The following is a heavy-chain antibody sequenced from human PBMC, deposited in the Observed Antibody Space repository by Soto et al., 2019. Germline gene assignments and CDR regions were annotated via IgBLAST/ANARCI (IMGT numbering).Heavy chain of an antibody. CDR3: ARGYSSSWYLGY. J-gene: IGHJ4*02. CDR2: ISSNSIYI. D-gene: IGHD6-13*01. V-gene: IGHV3-21*01. Sequence: EVQLVESGGGLVKPGGSLRLSCAASGFTFSSYSMNWVRQAPGKGLEWVSSISSNSIYIYYADSVKGRFTISRDNAKNSLYLQMNSLRAEDTAVYYCARGYSSSWYLGYWGQGTLVTVSS. CDR1: GFTFSSYS.